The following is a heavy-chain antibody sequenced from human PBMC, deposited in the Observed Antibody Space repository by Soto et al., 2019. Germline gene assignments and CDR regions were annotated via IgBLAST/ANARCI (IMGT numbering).Heavy chain of an antibody. CDR2: ISAYNGNT. J-gene: IGHJ4*02. V-gene: IGHV1-18*04. CDR3: ARVPLIVVVPADYFDY. D-gene: IGHD2-2*01. CDR1: GYTFTSYG. Sequence: ASVKVSCKASGYTFTSYGISWVRQAPGQGLEWMGWISAYNGNTNYAQKLQGRVTMTTDTSTSTAYMELRSLRSDDTAVYYCARVPLIVVVPADYFDYWGQGTLVTVSS.